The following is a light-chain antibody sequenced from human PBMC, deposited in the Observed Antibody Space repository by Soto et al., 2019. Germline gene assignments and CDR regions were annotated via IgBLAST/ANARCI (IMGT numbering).Light chain of an antibody. CDR1: QSVSSKN. Sequence: EIVLTQSPGTLSLSPGERATLSCRASQSVSSKNLAWYQQKPGQAPRLLIFATSTRASGIPDRFSGRGSGTDFTLTISSLEPEDFGVYSCQQYWNSPWTFGQGTKVEI. V-gene: IGKV3-20*01. CDR3: QQYWNSPWT. CDR2: ATS. J-gene: IGKJ1*01.